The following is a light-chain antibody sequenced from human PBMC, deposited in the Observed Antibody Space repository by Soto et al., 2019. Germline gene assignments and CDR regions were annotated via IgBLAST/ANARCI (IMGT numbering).Light chain of an antibody. CDR2: FNT. CDR3: AAWDDSLTGLL. J-gene: IGLJ2*01. CDR1: GSNIGSNA. V-gene: IGLV1-44*01. Sequence: QAVVTQPPSASGTPGQRVTFSCSESGSNIGSNAVNWYQQLPGTAPKLLIYFNTQRPSGVPDRFSGSKSGTSASLAISGLQSEDEADYYCAAWDDSLTGLLIGGGTKLTVL.